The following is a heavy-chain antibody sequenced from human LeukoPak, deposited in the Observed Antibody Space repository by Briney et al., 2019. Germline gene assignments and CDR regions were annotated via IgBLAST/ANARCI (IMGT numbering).Heavy chain of an antibody. J-gene: IGHJ4*02. Sequence: PSETLSLTCAVYGGSFSGYYWSWIRQHPGKGLEWIGYIYYSGSTYYNPSLKSRVTISVDTSKNQFSLKLSSVTAADAAVYYCARDWYSYGFDYWGQGTLVTVSS. CDR1: GGSFSGYY. D-gene: IGHD5-18*01. CDR3: ARDWYSYGFDY. V-gene: IGHV4-31*11. CDR2: IYYSGST.